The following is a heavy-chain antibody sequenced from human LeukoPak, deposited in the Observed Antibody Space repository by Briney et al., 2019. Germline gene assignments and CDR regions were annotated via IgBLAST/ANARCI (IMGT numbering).Heavy chain of an antibody. CDR3: ARRNVYDSSGYYSFDY. J-gene: IGHJ4*02. CDR2: ISSSSNYI. Sequence: PGGSLRLSCEASGFTFSNYWMHWVRQAPGKGLVWVSSISSSSNYIYYADSVKGRFTISRDNAKNSLYLQMNSLRGEDTAVYYCARRNVYDSSGYYSFDYWGQGTLVTVSS. CDR1: GFTFSNYW. V-gene: IGHV3-21*01. D-gene: IGHD3-22*01.